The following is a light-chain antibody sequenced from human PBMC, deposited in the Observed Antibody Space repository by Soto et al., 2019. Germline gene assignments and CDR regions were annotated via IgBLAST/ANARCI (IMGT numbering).Light chain of an antibody. J-gene: IGKJ1*01. CDR3: QQSYITPWT. CDR1: QSISSH. CDR2: AAS. V-gene: IGKV1-39*01. Sequence: DIQMTQSPSSLSASVGDRVSITCRASQSISSHLNWYQQRPGKAPKLLIYAASSLQSWVPSRFSGSGSGTDFTLTISSLQPEDFATYYCQQSYITPWTFGQGTKV.